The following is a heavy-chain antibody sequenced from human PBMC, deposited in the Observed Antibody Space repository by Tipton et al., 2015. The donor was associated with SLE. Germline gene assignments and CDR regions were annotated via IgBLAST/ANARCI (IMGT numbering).Heavy chain of an antibody. CDR3: ASRKPALI. CDR1: GFTFSSYS. V-gene: IGHV4-34*01. J-gene: IGHJ3*02. CDR2: IDHSGGT. Sequence: LRLSCAASGFTFSSYSMNWVRQPPGKGLEWIGEIDHSGGTKYNPSLQSRVTISVDTSKNQFSLKLSSVTAADTAVYYCASRKPALIWGQGTMVTVSS. D-gene: IGHD2-2*01.